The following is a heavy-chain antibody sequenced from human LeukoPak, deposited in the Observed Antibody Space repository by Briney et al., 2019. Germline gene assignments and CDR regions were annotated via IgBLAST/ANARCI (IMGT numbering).Heavy chain of an antibody. CDR2: IHTSGRS. D-gene: IGHD3-10*01. CDR1: GGSISNYY. V-gene: IGHV4-4*07. CDR3: GRDRDFYGMDV. J-gene: IGHJ6*02. Sequence: SETLSLTCTVSGGSISNYYWTWFRQPAGKGLEWIGRIHTSGRSNYNPSLKSRVTMSVDTSKNQFSLKLRSVTAADTAMYYCGRDRDFYGMDVWGQGTTVTVSS.